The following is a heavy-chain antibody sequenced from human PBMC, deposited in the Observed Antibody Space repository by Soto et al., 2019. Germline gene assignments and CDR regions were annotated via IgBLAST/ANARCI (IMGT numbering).Heavy chain of an antibody. CDR3: ARGFGWSGYYNYYYYYGMDG. CDR2: INHRGSN. Sequence: SETLYLTCAVDGGSSSRYYWGCIRQPPGKGLGWVVEINHRGSNNYHPSLKSRFTISVGTAKNQFSLSLGSVAAADTAVYYCARGFGWSGYYNYYYYYGMDGWGQGATVTVS. CDR1: GGSSSRYY. J-gene: IGHJ6*02. V-gene: IGHV4-34*01. D-gene: IGHD3-3*01.